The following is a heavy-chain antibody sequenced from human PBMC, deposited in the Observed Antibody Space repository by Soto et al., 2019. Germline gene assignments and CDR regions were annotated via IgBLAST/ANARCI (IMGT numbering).Heavy chain of an antibody. CDR3: ARTDIVTTNWFDP. CDR1: GESFIGYY. J-gene: IGHJ5*02. Sequence: QVHLQQWGAGLLKPSETLSLPCAVYGESFIGYYWPWIRQSPGKGLEWIGEINHGGSTNYNPSLKSRVSISIDTSKNQFSLKLTSVTAADTSVYYCARTDIVTTNWFDPWGQGTLVTVSS. D-gene: IGHD5-12*01. V-gene: IGHV4-34*01. CDR2: INHGGST.